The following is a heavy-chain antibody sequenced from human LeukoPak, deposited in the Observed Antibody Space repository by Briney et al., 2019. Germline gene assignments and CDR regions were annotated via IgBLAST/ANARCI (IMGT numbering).Heavy chain of an antibody. CDR1: GFNFNNYG. CDR3: AKRDRTTEFDY. CDR2: IQPDGIDT. D-gene: IGHD1-1*01. V-gene: IGHV3-30*02. Sequence: PGGSLGLSCATSGFNFNNYGMHWVREPPGKGLEWVALIQPDGIDTYYADSVKGRFTVFRDNSKSTLYLQLNSLTPDDTAIYYCAKRDRTTEFDYWGQGTLVTVSS. J-gene: IGHJ4*02.